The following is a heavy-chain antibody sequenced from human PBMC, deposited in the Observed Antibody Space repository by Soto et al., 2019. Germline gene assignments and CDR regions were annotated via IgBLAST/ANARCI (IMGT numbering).Heavy chain of an antibody. V-gene: IGHV1-69*10. Sequence: ASVKVSCKASGGTFSSYAISWVRQAPGQGLEWMGGIIPILGIANYAQKFQGRVTITADKSTSTAYMELSSLRSEDTAVYYCARDRPPTVAAAGIVSRYFQHWGQGTLVTVSS. CDR1: GGTFSSYA. CDR2: IIPILGIA. J-gene: IGHJ1*01. D-gene: IGHD6-13*01. CDR3: ARDRPPTVAAAGIVSRYFQH.